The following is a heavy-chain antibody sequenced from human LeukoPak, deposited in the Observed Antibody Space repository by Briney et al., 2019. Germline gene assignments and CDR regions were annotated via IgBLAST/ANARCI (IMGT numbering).Heavy chain of an antibody. D-gene: IGHD4-11*01. CDR3: ASAGYTVTTYNY. J-gene: IGHJ4*02. CDR1: GGTFSSYA. Sequence: GASVKVSCKASGGTFSSYAISWVRQAPGQGLEWMGGIIPIFGTANYAQKFQGRVTMTRDTSTSTVYMELSSLRSEDTAVYYCASAGYTVTTYNYWGQGTLVTVSS. V-gene: IGHV1-69*05. CDR2: IIPIFGTA.